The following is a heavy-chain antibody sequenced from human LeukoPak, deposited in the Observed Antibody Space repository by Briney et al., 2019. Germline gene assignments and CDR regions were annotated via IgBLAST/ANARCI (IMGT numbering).Heavy chain of an antibody. CDR1: GFTFSSYA. Sequence: GGSLRLSCAASGFTFSSYALSWVRQTPGKGLEWVSAITASGGNSYYTDSVKGRFTISRDISKSTLYLQMNSLRAEDTAVYFCAKISTVTDNFGHWGQGTLVTVSS. D-gene: IGHD4-11*01. CDR2: ITASGGNS. CDR3: AKISTVTDNFGH. V-gene: IGHV3-23*01. J-gene: IGHJ4*02.